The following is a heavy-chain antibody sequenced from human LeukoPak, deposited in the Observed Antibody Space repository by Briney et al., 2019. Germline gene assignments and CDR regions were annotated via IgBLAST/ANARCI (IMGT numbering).Heavy chain of an antibody. CDR2: ITASGTAM. CDR3: ASSGSYRFDY. D-gene: IGHD1-26*01. Sequence: GGSLRLSCATSGFTFSSYSMNWVRQAPGKGLEWVSHITASGTAMFYADSVKGRFTISRDNAKNSLYLQMNSLRDEDTAVYYCASSGSYRFDYWGQGTLVTVSS. V-gene: IGHV3-48*02. J-gene: IGHJ4*02. CDR1: GFTFSSYS.